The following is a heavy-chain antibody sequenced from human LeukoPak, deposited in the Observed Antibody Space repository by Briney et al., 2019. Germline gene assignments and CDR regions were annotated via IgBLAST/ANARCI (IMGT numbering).Heavy chain of an antibody. J-gene: IGHJ6*02. Sequence: GGSLRLSCAASGFTLSSYWMHWVRQAPGKGLVWVSRFNSDGSSTSYADSVKGRFTISRDNAKNTLYLQMNSLRAEDTAVYYCTTPAFLGKSPYGLDVWGQGTTVTASS. V-gene: IGHV3-74*01. D-gene: IGHD3-3*01. CDR3: TTPAFLGKSPYGLDV. CDR1: GFTLSSYW. CDR2: FNSDGSST.